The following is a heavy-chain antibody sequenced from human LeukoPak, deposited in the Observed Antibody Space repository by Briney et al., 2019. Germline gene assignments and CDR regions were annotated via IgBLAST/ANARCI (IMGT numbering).Heavy chain of an antibody. J-gene: IGHJ6*02. V-gene: IGHV1-8*01. Sequence: ASVKVSCKASGYTFTSYDINWVRQATGQGLEWMGWMNPNSGNTGYAQKFQGRVTMTRNTSISTAYMELSSLRSEDTAVYYCARGGGYSYGRWEYGMDVWGQGTTVTVSS. CDR2: MNPNSGNT. D-gene: IGHD5-18*01. CDR1: GYTFTSYD. CDR3: ARGGGYSYGRWEYGMDV.